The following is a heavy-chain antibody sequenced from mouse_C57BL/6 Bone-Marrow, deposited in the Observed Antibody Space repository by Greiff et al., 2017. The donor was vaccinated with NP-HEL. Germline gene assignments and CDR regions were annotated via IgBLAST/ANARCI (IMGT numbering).Heavy chain of an antibody. Sequence: EVKVVESEGGLVQPGSSMKLSCTASGFTFSDYYMAWVRQVPEKGLEWVANINYDGSSTYYLDSLKSRFIISRDNAKNILYLQMSSLKSEDTATYYCARNGNYPYYAMDYWGQGTSVTVSS. CDR3: ARNGNYPYYAMDY. V-gene: IGHV5-16*01. D-gene: IGHD2-1*01. CDR1: GFTFSDYY. CDR2: INYDGSST. J-gene: IGHJ4*01.